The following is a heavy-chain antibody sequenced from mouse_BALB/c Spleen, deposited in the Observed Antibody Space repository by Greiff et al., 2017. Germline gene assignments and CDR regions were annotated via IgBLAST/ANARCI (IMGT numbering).Heavy chain of an antibody. CDR3: ARGEYGNCFDY. J-gene: IGHJ2*01. CDR1: GYTFTSYY. V-gene: IGHV1S56*01. CDR2: IYPGNVNT. Sequence: QVQLQQSGPELVKPGASVRISCKASGYTFTSYYIHWVKQRPGQGLEWIGWIYPGNVNTKYNEKFKGKATLTADKSSSTAYMQLSSLTSEDSAVYFCARGEYGNCFDYWGQGTTLTVSS. D-gene: IGHD2-10*02.